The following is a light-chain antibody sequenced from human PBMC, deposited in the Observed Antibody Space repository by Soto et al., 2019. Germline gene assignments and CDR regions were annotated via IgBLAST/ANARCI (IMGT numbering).Light chain of an antibody. Sequence: NFMLIQPHSVSASPGRTVTISCTRSSGSIASNYVQWYQQRPGSTPTTVISANNQRPSGVPDRFSGSIDSSSNSASLTISGLRSEDEADYYCQSYDTSNHYVFGSGTKVTVL. CDR2: ANN. V-gene: IGLV6-57*01. CDR1: SGSIASNY. CDR3: QSYDTSNHYV. J-gene: IGLJ1*01.